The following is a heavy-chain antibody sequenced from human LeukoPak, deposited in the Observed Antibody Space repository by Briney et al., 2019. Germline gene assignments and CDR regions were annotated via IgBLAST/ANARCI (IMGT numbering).Heavy chain of an antibody. V-gene: IGHV6-1*01. Sequence: SQTLSLTCAISGDSVSSNSAAWNWIRQSPSRGLEWLGGTYYRSKWYNDYAVSVKSRITINPDTSKNQFSLQLNSVTPEDTAVYYCARAVLDGWVGIAAAVVRFDPWGQGTLVTVSS. D-gene: IGHD6-13*01. J-gene: IGHJ5*02. CDR3: ARAVLDGWVGIAAAVVRFDP. CDR2: TYYRSKWYN. CDR1: GDSVSSNSAA.